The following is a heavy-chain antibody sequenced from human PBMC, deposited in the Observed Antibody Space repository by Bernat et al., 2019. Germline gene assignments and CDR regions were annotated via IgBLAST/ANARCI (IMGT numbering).Heavy chain of an antibody. D-gene: IGHD1-20*01. CDR1: GYSISSGYY. V-gene: IGHV4-38-2*01. CDR3: ARSPGRITGINWFDP. J-gene: IGHJ5*02. Sequence: QVRLQESGPGLVKPSETLSLTCAVSGYSISSGYYWGWIRQPPGKGLEWIGSIYHSGSTYYNPSLKSRVTISVDTSKNQCSLKLSSVTAADTAVYDCARSPGRITGINWFDPWGQGTLVTVSS. CDR2: IYHSGST.